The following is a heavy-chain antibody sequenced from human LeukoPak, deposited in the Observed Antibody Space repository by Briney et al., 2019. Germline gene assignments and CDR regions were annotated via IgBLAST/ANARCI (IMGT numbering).Heavy chain of an antibody. CDR2: INPNSGGT. Sequence: ASVKVSCKASGYTFTGYYMHLVRQAPGQGLEWMGRINPNSGGTSYAQKFQDRVTMTRDTSISTAYMELSTLTSDDTAVYYCARDPCSGGTCYYYMDVWGKGTTVTVSS. D-gene: IGHD2-15*01. CDR3: ARDPCSGGTCYYYMDV. CDR1: GYTFTGYY. J-gene: IGHJ6*03. V-gene: IGHV1-2*06.